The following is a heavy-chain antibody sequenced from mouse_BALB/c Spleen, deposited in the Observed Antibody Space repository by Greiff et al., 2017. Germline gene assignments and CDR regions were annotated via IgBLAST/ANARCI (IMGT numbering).Heavy chain of an antibody. V-gene: IGHV5-15*02. D-gene: IGHD2-2*01. CDR1: GFTFSDYG. CDR3: ARYYGYDEYFDV. CDR2: ISNLAYSI. Sequence: EVQVVESGGGLVKPGGSRKLSCAASGFTFSDYGMAWVRQAPGKGPEWVAFISNLAYSIYYADTVTGRFTISRENAKNTLYLEMSSLRSEDTAMYYCARYYGYDEYFDVWGAGTTVTVSS. J-gene: IGHJ1*01.